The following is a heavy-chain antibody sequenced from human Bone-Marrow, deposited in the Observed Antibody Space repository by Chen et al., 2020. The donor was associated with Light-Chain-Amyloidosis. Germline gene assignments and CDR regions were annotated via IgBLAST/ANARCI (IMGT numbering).Heavy chain of an antibody. CDR2: IYHSGST. J-gene: IGHJ4*02. CDR3: ARAWGSSSGSLEY. D-gene: IGHD6-19*01. Sequence: GPGLVKPSGTLSLTCAVSGDSLSSSHWWSWVRQPPGKGLEWIGEIYHSGSTNYNPSIKSRVTISVDKSKNQFSLNLSSVTAADTAVYYCARAWGSSSGSLEYWGQGTLVTVSS. CDR1: GDSLSSSHW. V-gene: IGHV4-4*02.